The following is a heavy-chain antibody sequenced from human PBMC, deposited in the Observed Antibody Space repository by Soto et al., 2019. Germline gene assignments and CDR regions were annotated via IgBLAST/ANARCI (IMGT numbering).Heavy chain of an antibody. D-gene: IGHD3-10*01. CDR2: IYHSGST. CDR3: AKKKYHMLVLMVRGVMIQFDY. Sequence: PSETLSLTCAVSGGSISSGGYSWSWIRQPPGKGLEWIGYIYHSGSTYYNPSLKSRVTISVDRSKNQFSLKLSSVTAADTAVYYCAKKKYHMLVLMVRGVMIQFDYWGQGTLVTVSS. V-gene: IGHV4-30-2*01. J-gene: IGHJ4*02. CDR1: GGSISSGGYS.